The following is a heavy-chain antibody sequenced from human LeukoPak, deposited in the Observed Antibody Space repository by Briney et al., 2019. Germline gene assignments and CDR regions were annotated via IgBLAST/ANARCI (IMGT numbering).Heavy chain of an antibody. D-gene: IGHD6-13*01. Sequence: SQTLSLTCAISGHSVSSDTTAWNWIRQSPSRGLGWLGRAYYTSKWITNYAVSVRSRITVNPNTSNNQLSLQLNSVTPEDTAVYYCARGYWAHGMNVWGPGTTVTVSS. CDR2: AYYTSKWIT. J-gene: IGHJ6*02. CDR3: ARGYWAHGMNV. V-gene: IGHV6-1*01. CDR1: GHSVSSDTTA.